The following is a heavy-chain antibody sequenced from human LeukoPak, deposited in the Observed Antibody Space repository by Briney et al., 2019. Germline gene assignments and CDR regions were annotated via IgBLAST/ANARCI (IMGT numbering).Heavy chain of an antibody. J-gene: IGHJ3*02. D-gene: IGHD1-1*01. CDR2: ISSSSSTI. CDR3: ANQWNDAGAFDI. Sequence: GGSLRLSCAASGFTFSSYSMNWFRQAPGKGLEWVSYISSSSSTIYYADSVKGRFTISRDNAKNSLYLQMNSLRAEDTAVYYCANQWNDAGAFDIWGQGTMVTVSS. CDR1: GFTFSSYS. V-gene: IGHV3-48*01.